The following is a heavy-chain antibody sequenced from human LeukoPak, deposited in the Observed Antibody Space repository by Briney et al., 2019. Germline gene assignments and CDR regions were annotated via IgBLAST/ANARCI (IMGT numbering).Heavy chain of an antibody. V-gene: IGHV1-18*01. J-gene: IGHJ6*04. CDR1: GYTFTSYG. D-gene: IGHD5-18*01. CDR3: ARGSGAMVIHPPDV. Sequence: ASVKVSCKASGYTFTSYGISWVRQAPGQGLEWMGWISAYNGNTNYAQKLQGRVTMTTDTSTSTAYMELSSLRSEDTAVYYCARGSGAMVIHPPDVWGKGTTVTVSS. CDR2: ISAYNGNT.